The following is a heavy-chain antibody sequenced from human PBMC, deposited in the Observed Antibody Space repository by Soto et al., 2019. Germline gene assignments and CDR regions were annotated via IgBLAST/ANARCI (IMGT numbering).Heavy chain of an antibody. CDR1: GFTFSSYG. Sequence: QVQLVESGGGVVQPGRSLRLSCAASGFTFSSYGMHWVRQAPGKGLEWVAVISYDGSNKYYADSVKGRFTISRDNSKNTLYLQMNSLRAEDTAVYYCAKGTSEGLLDYWGQGPLVTVSS. J-gene: IGHJ4*02. V-gene: IGHV3-30*18. CDR3: AKGTSEGLLDY. D-gene: IGHD2-2*01. CDR2: ISYDGSNK.